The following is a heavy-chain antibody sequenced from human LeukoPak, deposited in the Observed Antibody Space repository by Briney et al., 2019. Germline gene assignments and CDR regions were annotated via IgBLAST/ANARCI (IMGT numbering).Heavy chain of an antibody. V-gene: IGHV3-74*01. J-gene: IGHJ4*02. D-gene: IGHD4-17*01. CDR2: FNSDGSST. CDR3: ARGRYYLDS. Sequence: PGGSLRLSCAASGFTFSDHYMDWVRQAPGKGLVWVSRFNSDGSSTYYADSVKGRFTISRDNAKNTLYLQMNSLRAEDTAVYYCARGRYYLDSWGQGTLVTVSS. CDR1: GFTFSDHY.